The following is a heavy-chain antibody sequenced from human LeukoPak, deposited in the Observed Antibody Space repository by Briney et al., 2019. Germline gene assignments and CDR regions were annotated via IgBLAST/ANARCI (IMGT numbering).Heavy chain of an antibody. CDR1: GFTFSSYS. J-gene: IGHJ6*03. CDR2: ISSSSSYI. CDR3: ARDPGYCSGGSCQYYYYYYMDV. D-gene: IGHD2-15*01. V-gene: IGHV3-21*01. Sequence: PGGSLRLSRAASGFTFSSYSMNWVRQAPGKGLEWVSSISSSSSYIYYADSVKGRFSISRDNAKNSLYLQMNSLRAEDTAVYYCARDPGYCSGGSCQYYYYYYMDVWGKGTTVTVSS.